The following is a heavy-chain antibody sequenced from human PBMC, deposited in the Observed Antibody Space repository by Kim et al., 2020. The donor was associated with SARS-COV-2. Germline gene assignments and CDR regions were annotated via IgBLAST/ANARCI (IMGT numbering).Heavy chain of an antibody. Sequence: GGSLRLSCAASGFTFSSYWMHWIRQAPGKGLVWVSLISADGGDTKYADSVKGRFTISRDNAKNMLYLQMNSLRVEDTAVYYCAREVEGTDYWGQGTLVTV. V-gene: IGHV3-74*03. CDR1: GFTFSSYW. D-gene: IGHD1-26*01. CDR2: ISADGGDT. CDR3: AREVEGTDY. J-gene: IGHJ4*02.